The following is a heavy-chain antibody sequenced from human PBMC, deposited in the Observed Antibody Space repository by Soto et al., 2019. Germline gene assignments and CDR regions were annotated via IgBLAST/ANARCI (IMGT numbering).Heavy chain of an antibody. CDR1: GFTFSSYA. J-gene: IGHJ4*02. CDR3: AFTSGSGSYYFDC. Sequence: EVQLLESGGGLVQPGGSLRLSCAASGFTFSSYAMWWVRQAPGKGLECVSAISGGGETTYYADSVKGRFTISRDNSKNRLCLQMNSLRAEDTAVYYCAFTSGSGSYYFDCWGQGTLVTVSS. V-gene: IGHV3-23*01. CDR2: ISGGGETT. D-gene: IGHD3-10*01.